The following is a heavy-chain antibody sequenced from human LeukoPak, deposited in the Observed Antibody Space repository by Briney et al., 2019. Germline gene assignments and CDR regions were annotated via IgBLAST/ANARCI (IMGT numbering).Heavy chain of an antibody. CDR3: ARVEDYAYDY. V-gene: IGHV3-30-3*01. J-gene: IGHJ4*02. CDR2: ISYDGSNK. D-gene: IGHD4-17*01. CDR1: GTTFSSYA. Sequence: GRSLRLSCAASGTTFSSYAMHWVRQAPGKGLEWVAVISYDGSNKYYADSVKGRFTISRDNSKNTLYLQMNSLRAEDTAVYYCARVEDYAYDYWGQGTLVTVSS.